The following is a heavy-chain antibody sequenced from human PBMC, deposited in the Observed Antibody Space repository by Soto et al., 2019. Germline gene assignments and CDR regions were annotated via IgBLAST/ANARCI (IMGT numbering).Heavy chain of an antibody. CDR2: ANNDGSST. CDR1: GFTFTNYW. Sequence: GGSLRLSCIASGFTFTNYWMHWVRQVPGKGLEWVSRANNDGSSTNYADSVKGRFTVSRDNAKNTLYLQMNSLRAEDTAVYYCARVLVSGTRAFDIWGQGTMVTVSS. V-gene: IGHV3-74*01. CDR3: ARVLVSGTRAFDI. D-gene: IGHD2-15*01. J-gene: IGHJ3*02.